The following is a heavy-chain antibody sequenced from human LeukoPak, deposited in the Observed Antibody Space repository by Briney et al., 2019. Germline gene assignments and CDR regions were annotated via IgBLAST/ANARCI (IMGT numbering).Heavy chain of an antibody. J-gene: IGHJ4*02. D-gene: IGHD1-1*01. Sequence: SETLSLTCSVSGGSISGTSYCWGWTRQPPGKGPEWIGSHYHTGRIYHNPSLNSRVTISVDTSKNQFSLKLSSVTDADTAVYYCARDGSDNWGLFDNWGRGTLVTVSS. CDR2: HYHTGRI. CDR3: ARDGSDNWGLFDN. V-gene: IGHV4-39*07. CDR1: GGSISGTSYC.